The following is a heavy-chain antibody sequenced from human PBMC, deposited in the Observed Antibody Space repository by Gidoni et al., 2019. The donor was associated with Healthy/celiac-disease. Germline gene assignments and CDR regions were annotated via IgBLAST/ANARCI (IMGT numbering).Heavy chain of an antibody. CDR1: GFTFSSYA. D-gene: IGHD6-19*01. CDR3: AKDSSGWTPGRLAGVMDY. V-gene: IGHV3-23*01. J-gene: IGHJ4*02. Sequence: EVQLLESGGGLVQPGGSLRLSCAASGFTFSSYAMSWVRQAPGKGLEWVSAISGSGGSTYYADSVKGRFTISRDNSKNTLYLQMNSLRAEDTAVYYCAKDSSGWTPGRLAGVMDYWGQGTLVTVSS. CDR2: ISGSGGST.